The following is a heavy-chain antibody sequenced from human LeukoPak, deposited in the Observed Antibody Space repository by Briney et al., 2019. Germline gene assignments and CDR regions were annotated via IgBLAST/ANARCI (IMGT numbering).Heavy chain of an antibody. CDR2: IYYSGST. D-gene: IGHD3-3*01. Sequence: PSETLSLTCTVSGGSISSYHWSWIRQPPGKGLEWIGYIYYSGSTNYNPSLKSRVTISVDTSKNQFSLKLSSVTAADTAVYYCARHRSPLESFHHWGQGTLVTVSS. J-gene: IGHJ1*01. V-gene: IGHV4-59*01. CDR1: GGSISSYH. CDR3: ARHRSPLESFHH.